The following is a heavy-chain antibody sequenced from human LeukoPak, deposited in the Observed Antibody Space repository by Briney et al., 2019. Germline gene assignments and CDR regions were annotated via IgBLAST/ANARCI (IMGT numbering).Heavy chain of an antibody. CDR1: GYTFTSYD. V-gene: IGHV1-8*01. J-gene: IGHJ1*01. CDR2: MNPNSGNT. Sequence: GASVKVSCKASGYTFTSYDINWVRQAAGQGLEWMGWMNPNSGNTGYAQKFQGRVTMTRNTSISTAYMELSSLRSEDTAVYYCARVSYCGGDCYSSQYFQHWGQGTLVTVSS. D-gene: IGHD2-21*02. CDR3: ARVSYCGGDCYSSQYFQH.